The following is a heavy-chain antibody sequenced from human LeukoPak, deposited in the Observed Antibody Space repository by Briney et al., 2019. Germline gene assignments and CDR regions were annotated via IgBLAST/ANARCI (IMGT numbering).Heavy chain of an antibody. CDR2: IYPGDSDT. CDR3: ARDKYYYDSSGSIRFDY. D-gene: IGHD3-22*01. Sequence: ESLKISCKGSGYSFTSYWIGWVRQMPGKGLEWMGIIYPGDSDTRYSPSFQGQVTISADKSISTAYLQWSSLKASDTAVYYCARDKYYYDSSGSIRFDYWGQGTLVTVSS. CDR1: GYSFTSYW. V-gene: IGHV5-51*01. J-gene: IGHJ4*02.